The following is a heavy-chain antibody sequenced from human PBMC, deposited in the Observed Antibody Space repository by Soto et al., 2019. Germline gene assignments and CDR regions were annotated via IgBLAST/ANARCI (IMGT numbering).Heavy chain of an antibody. Sequence: EVQVLESGGALIQPGGSLRLSCAVSGVTFSRSAMTWVRQAPGKGLEWVSAISGSGGRTYYADSVKGRFTISRDNSRNTLYLQMNSLRAEDTAVYYCGRDPNGDYIGAFDFWGQGTMVTVSS. J-gene: IGHJ3*01. D-gene: IGHD4-17*01. V-gene: IGHV3-23*01. CDR3: GRDPNGDYIGAFDF. CDR1: GVTFSRSA. CDR2: ISGSGGRT.